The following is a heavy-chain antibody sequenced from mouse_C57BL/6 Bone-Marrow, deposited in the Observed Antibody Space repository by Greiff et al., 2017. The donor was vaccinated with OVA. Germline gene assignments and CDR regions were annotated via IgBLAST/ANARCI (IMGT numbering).Heavy chain of an antibody. CDR3: ARDPLVYFDV. Sequence: EVKVVESEGGLVQPGSSMKLSCTASGFTFSDYYMAWVRQVPEKGLEWVANINYDGSSTYYLDSLKSRFIISRDNAKNILYLQMSSLKSEDTATYYCARDPLVYFDVWGTGTTVTVSS. CDR2: INYDGSST. CDR1: GFTFSDYY. J-gene: IGHJ1*03. V-gene: IGHV5-16*01.